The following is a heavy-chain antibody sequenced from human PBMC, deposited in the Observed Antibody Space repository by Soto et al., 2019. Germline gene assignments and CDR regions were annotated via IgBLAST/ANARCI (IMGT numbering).Heavy chain of an antibody. Sequence: QVQLQQWGAGLLKPSETLSLTCAVYGVSFSGYYWSWIRQPPGKGLEWIGEINHSGSPNYNPSLKSRVSISVDTSKNQFSLKLSSVTAADTAVYYCARGGGERDGAFDYWGQGTLVTVSS. J-gene: IGHJ4*02. CDR1: GVSFSGYY. CDR2: INHSGSP. D-gene: IGHD3-10*01. CDR3: ARGGGERDGAFDY. V-gene: IGHV4-34*01.